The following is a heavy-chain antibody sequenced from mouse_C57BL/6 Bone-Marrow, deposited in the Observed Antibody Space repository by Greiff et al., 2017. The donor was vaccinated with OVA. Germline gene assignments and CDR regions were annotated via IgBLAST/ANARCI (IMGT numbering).Heavy chain of an antibody. D-gene: IGHD2-3*01. J-gene: IGHJ3*01. CDR1: GFNIKDDY. CDR2: IDPENGDT. CDR3: TIWLLLWFAY. Sequence: VQLQQSGAELVRPGASVELSCTASGFNIKDDYMHWVKQRPEQGLEWIGWIDPENGDTEYASKFQGKATITADTSSNTAYLQLSSLTSEDTAVYYCTIWLLLWFAYWGQGTLVTVSA. V-gene: IGHV14-4*01.